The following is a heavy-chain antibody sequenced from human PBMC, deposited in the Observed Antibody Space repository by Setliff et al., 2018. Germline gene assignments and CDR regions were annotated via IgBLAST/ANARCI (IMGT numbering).Heavy chain of an antibody. D-gene: IGHD2-15*01. CDR3: ARRMNRYYYYYMDV. CDR2: INHSGST. CDR1: GGSFSGYY. Sequence: ETLSLTCAVYGGSFSGYYWSWIRQPPGKGLEWIGEINHSGSTNYNPSLKSRVTISVDTSKNQFSLKLSSVTAADTAVYYCARRMNRYYYYYMDVWGKGTTVTVS. J-gene: IGHJ6*03. V-gene: IGHV4-34*01.